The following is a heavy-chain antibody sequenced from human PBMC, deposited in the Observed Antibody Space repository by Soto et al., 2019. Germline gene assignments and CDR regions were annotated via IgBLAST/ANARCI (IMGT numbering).Heavy chain of an antibody. CDR3: ATMAGGRRDFDY. D-gene: IGHD3-16*01. CDR1: GYTLTELS. CDR2: FDPEDGET. V-gene: IGHV1-24*01. Sequence: ASVKVSCKVSGYTLTELSMHWVRQAPGKGLEWMGGFDPEDGETIYAQKFQGRVTMTEDTSTDTAYMELSSLRSEDTAVYYCATMAGGRRDFDYWGQGTLVTVS. J-gene: IGHJ4*02.